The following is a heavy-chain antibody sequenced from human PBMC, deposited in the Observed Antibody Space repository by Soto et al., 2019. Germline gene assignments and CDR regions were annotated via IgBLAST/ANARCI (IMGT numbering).Heavy chain of an antibody. CDR2: IIPIFGTA. CDR3: ARGVGSGTYYNQYNWFDP. J-gene: IGHJ5*02. Sequence: SVKVSCKASGGTFSSYAISWVRQAPGQGLEWMGGIIPIFGTANYAQKLQGRVTMTTDTSTSTAYMELRSLRSDDTAVYYCARGVGSGTYYNQYNWFDPWGQGTLVTVSS. V-gene: IGHV1-69*05. CDR1: GGTFSSYA. D-gene: IGHD3-10*01.